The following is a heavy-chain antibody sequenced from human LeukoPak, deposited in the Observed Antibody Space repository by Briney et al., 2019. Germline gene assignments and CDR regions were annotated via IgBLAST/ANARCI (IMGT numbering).Heavy chain of an antibody. CDR1: GGSISSYY. CDR3: ARFRLLWFGELSYWFDP. V-gene: IGHV4-59*01. D-gene: IGHD3-10*01. J-gene: IGHJ5*02. Sequence: SETLSLTCTVSGGSISSYYWSWIRQPPGKGLEWIGYIYYSGSTNYNPSLKSRVTISVDTSKNQFSLKLSSVTAADTAVYYCARFRLLWFGELSYWFDPWGQGTLVTVSS. CDR2: IYYSGST.